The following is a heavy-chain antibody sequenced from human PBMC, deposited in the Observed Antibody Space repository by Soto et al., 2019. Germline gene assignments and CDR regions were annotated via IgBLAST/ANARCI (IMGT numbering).Heavy chain of an antibody. CDR1: GYTFTGYA. J-gene: IGHJ4*02. D-gene: IGHD3-16*02. V-gene: IGHV1-3*01. Sequence: ASVKVSCKASGYTFTGYAMYWVRQAPGQRLEWMGWINAGNGNTKYSQKFQGRVTITRDTSASTAYMELSSLRSEDTAVYYCARDQGGTYYDYVWGSYRPASFDYWGQGTLVTV. CDR2: INAGNGNT. CDR3: ARDQGGTYYDYVWGSYRPASFDY.